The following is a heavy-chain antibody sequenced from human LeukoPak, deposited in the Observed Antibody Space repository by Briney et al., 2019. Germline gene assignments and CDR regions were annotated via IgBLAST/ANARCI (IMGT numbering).Heavy chain of an antibody. D-gene: IGHD2-2*01. CDR3: AREGAYCSSTSCHLQNWFDP. CDR1: GYTFTSYG. V-gene: IGHV1-18*01. Sequence: ASVKVSFKASGYTFTSYGISWVRQAPGQGLEWMGWISAYNGNTNYAQNLQGRVTMTTDTSTSTAYMELRSLRSDDTAVYYCAREGAYCSSTSCHLQNWFDPWGQGTLVTVSS. J-gene: IGHJ5*02. CDR2: ISAYNGNT.